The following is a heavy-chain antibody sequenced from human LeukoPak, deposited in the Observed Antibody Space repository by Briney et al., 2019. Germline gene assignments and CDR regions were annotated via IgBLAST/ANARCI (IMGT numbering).Heavy chain of an antibody. D-gene: IGHD2-2*01. V-gene: IGHV3-7*04. CDR3: ARVLAVPVALYFYYGLDV. CDR2: IKQDGTVK. Sequence: GGSLRLSCAASGFTFSTYWMSWVRQAPGIGLQWVANIKQDGTVKYYVDSVKGRFTISRDNAKNSLHLQMNSLRAEDTAVYFCARVLAVPVALYFYYGLDVWGQGTTVYVSS. CDR1: GFTFSTYW. J-gene: IGHJ6*02.